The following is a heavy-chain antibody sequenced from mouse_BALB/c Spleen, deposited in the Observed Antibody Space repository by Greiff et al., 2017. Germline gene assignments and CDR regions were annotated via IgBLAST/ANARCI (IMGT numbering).Heavy chain of an antibody. CDR3: ARSTMIPDV. CDR2: IYPGNVNT. CDR1: GYTFTSYY. Sequence: QVQLQQSGPELVKPGASVRISCKASGYTFTSYYIHWVKQRPGQGLEWIGWIYPGNVNTKYNEKFKGKATLTADKSSSTAYMQLSSLTSEDSAVYFCARSTMIPDVWGAGTTVTVSS. J-gene: IGHJ1*01. D-gene: IGHD2-4*01. V-gene: IGHV1S56*01.